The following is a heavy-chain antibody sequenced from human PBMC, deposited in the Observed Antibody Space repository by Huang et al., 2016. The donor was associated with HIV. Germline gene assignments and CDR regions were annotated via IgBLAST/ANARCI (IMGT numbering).Heavy chain of an antibody. CDR1: GYTFTSYA. D-gene: IGHD6-13*01. V-gene: IGHV7-4-1*02. CDR3: ARGLYSSSWAPFDY. Sequence: QVQLVQSGSELKKPGASVKVSCKASGYTFTSYAMNWVRQAPGQGLEWMGGTNTTPGNPTYAQGFTGRFVFSLDTAVSTAYLQISSLKAEDTAVYYCARGLYSSSWAPFDYWGQGTLVTVSS. J-gene: IGHJ4*02. CDR2: TNTTPGNP.